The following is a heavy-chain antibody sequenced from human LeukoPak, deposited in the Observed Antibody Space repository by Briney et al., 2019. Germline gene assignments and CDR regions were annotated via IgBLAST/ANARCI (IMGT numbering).Heavy chain of an antibody. J-gene: IGHJ4*02. D-gene: IGHD4-23*01. CDR1: GFTFSSYA. Sequence: GGSLRLSCAASGFTFSSYAMSWVRQAPGKGLEWVAVIWYDGSNKYYADSVKGRFTIPRDNSKNTLYLQMNSLRAEDTAVYYCARDHDYGGNSPFDYWGQGTLVTVSS. CDR2: IWYDGSNK. CDR3: ARDHDYGGNSPFDY. V-gene: IGHV3-33*08.